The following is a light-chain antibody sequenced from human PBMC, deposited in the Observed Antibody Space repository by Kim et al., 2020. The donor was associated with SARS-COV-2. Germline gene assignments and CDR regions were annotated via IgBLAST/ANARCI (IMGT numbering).Light chain of an antibody. CDR3: QVWDSSSDHPV. CDR2: YDS. Sequence: SYELTQPPSVSVAPGKTARITCGGNNIGSKSVHWYQQKPGQAPVLVIYYDSDRPSGIPERFSGSNSGNTATLTISMVEAGDEADYYSQVWDSSSDHPVFG. J-gene: IGLJ3*02. CDR1: NIGSKS. V-gene: IGLV3-21*04.